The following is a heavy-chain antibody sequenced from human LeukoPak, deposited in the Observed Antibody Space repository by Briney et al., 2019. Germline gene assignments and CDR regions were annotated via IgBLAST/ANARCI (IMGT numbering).Heavy chain of an antibody. D-gene: IGHD3-3*01. CDR1: GGSISSGGYY. V-gene: IGHV4-31*03. CDR3: ARGAIRFLEWLFFDP. Sequence: SETLSLTCTVSGGSISSGGYYWSWIRQHPGKGLEWIGHIYYSGSTYYNPSLKSRVTISVDTSKNQFSLKLSSVTAADTAVYYCARGAIRFLEWLFFDPWGQGTLVTVSS. CDR2: IYYSGST. J-gene: IGHJ5*02.